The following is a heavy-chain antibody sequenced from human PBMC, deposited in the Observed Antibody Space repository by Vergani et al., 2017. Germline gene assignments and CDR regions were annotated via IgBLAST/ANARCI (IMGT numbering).Heavy chain of an antibody. CDR2: IWYDGSNK. J-gene: IGHJ2*01. CDR3: AKGGNCTNGVCPIYWYFDL. D-gene: IGHD2-8*01. Sequence: QVQLVESGGGVVQPGRSLRLSCAASGFTFSSYGMHWVRQAPGKGLEWVAVIWYDGSNKYYADSVKGRFTISRDNSKNTLYLQMNSLRAEDTAVYYCAKGGNCTNGVCPIYWYFDLWGRGTLVTVSS. V-gene: IGHV3-33*06. CDR1: GFTFSSYG.